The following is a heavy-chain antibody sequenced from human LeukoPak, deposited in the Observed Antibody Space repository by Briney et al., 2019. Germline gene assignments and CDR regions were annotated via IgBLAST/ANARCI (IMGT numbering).Heavy chain of an antibody. CDR2: IYYSGST. CDR1: GGSISSYY. D-gene: IGHD3-22*01. V-gene: IGHV4-59*08. J-gene: IGHJ4*02. Sequence: SDTLSLTCTVSGGSISSYYWSWIRQPPGKGLEWIGYIYYSGSTNYNPSLKSRVTISVDTSKNQFSLKLSSVTAADTAVYYCARGAHYYDTSGYLIPLNYWGQGTLVTVSS. CDR3: ARGAHYYDTSGYLIPLNY.